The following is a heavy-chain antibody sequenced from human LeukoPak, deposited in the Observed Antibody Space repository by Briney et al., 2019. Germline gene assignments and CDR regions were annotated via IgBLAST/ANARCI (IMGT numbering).Heavy chain of an antibody. CDR1: GFTFSSYS. CDR3: ARDWVVRGIDAFDI. V-gene: IGHV3-21*01. J-gene: IGHJ3*02. D-gene: IGHD3-10*01. CDR2: ISSSSSYI. Sequence: GGSLRLSCAASGFTFSSYSMNWVRQAPGKGLEWVSSISSSSSYIYYADSVKGRFTISRDNAKNSLYLQMNSLRAEDTAVYYCARDWVVRGIDAFDIWGQGTMVTVSS.